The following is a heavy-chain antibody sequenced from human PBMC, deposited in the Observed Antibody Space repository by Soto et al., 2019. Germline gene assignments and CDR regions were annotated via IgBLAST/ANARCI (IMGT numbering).Heavy chain of an antibody. CDR3: ARDGYYDFWSGYYPVDV. CDR1: CYTFTSYG. Sequence: GASVKVSCKASCYTFTSYGISWVRQAPGQRLEWMGWISAYNGNTNYAQKLQGRVTMTTDTSTSTAYMELRSLRSDDTAVYYCARDGYYDFWSGYYPVDVWGKGTTVTVSS. CDR2: ISAYNGNT. D-gene: IGHD3-3*01. J-gene: IGHJ6*03. V-gene: IGHV1-18*01.